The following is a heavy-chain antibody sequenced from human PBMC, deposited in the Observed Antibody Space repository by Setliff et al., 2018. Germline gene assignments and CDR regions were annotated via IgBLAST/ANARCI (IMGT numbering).Heavy chain of an antibody. D-gene: IGHD3-22*01. CDR3: ARAPSSTVINWFDP. CDR2: IIPIFGTA. V-gene: IGHV1-69*06. CDR1: GATFSSYA. J-gene: IGHJ5*02. Sequence: SVKVSCKASGATFSSYAISWVRQAPGQGLEWMGRIIPIFGTANYAQKFQGRVTITADKSTSTAYVELSSLRSEDTAVYYCARAPSSTVINWFDPWGQGTLVTVSS.